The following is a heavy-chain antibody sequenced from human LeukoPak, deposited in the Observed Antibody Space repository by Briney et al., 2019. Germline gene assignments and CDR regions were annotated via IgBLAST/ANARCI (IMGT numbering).Heavy chain of an antibody. CDR1: GGSFSGYY. D-gene: IGHD5-18*01. J-gene: IGHJ3*02. CDR2: INHSGST. V-gene: IGHV4-34*01. Sequence: SETLSLTCAVYGGSFSGYYWSWIRQPPGKGLEWIGEINHSGSTNYNPSLKGRVTISVDTSKNQFSLKLSSVTAADTAVYYCARHTTHGYSYGHNAFDIWGQGTMVTVSS. CDR3: ARHTTHGYSYGHNAFDI.